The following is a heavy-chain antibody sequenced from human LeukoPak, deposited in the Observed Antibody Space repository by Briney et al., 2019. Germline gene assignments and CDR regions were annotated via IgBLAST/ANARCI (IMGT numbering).Heavy chain of an antibody. CDR1: GGSISSSSYY. V-gene: IGHV4-39*01. J-gene: IGHJ4*02. CDR2: IYYSGST. Sequence: SETLSLTCTVSGGSISSSSYYWGWIRQPPGKGLKWIGSIYYSGSTYYNPSLKSRVTISVDTSKNQFSLKLSSVTAADTAVYYCASTYYYDSSGPYWGQGTLVTVSS. D-gene: IGHD3-22*01. CDR3: ASTYYYDSSGPY.